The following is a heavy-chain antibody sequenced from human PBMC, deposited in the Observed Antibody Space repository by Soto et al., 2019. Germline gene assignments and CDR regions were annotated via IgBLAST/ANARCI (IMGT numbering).Heavy chain of an antibody. D-gene: IGHD3-22*01. CDR1: GYTFTSYG. CDR2: ISTYNGDT. J-gene: IGHJ4*02. V-gene: IGHV1-18*01. CDR3: ARDPADYYDSSGYSYRVLDY. Sequence: QVQLVQSGAEVKRPGASVKVSCKASGYTFTSYGISWVRQAPGQGLEWMGWISTYNGDTSYPQKLQGRVAMTTDTSTSTAYMERRSLRSDDTAVYYCARDPADYYDSSGYSYRVLDYWGQGTLVTVSS.